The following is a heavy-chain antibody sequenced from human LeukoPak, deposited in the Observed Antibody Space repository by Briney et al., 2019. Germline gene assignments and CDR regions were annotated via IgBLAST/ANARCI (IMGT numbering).Heavy chain of an antibody. CDR1: GFTFSSYW. CDR2: IKQDGSEK. Sequence: PGGSLRLSCAASGFTFSSYWMSWVRQAPGKGLEWVANIKQDGSEKYYVDSVKGRFTISRDNAKNSLYLQMNSLRAEDTAVYYCARGRQYYYDSSTYPGWDWFDPWGQGTLVTVSS. CDR3: ARGRQYYYDSSTYPGWDWFDP. J-gene: IGHJ5*02. V-gene: IGHV3-7*01. D-gene: IGHD3-22*01.